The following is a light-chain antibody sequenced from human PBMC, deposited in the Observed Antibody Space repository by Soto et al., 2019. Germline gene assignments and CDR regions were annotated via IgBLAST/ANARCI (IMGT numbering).Light chain of an antibody. CDR3: SLYTSENAYV. CDR2: DVS. V-gene: IGLV2-11*01. Sequence: SVLIQPPSVSGSPGQSVTISCTGTSSDVGGYNYVSWYQQHPGKAPKLMIYDVSKRPSGVPDRFSGSKSGNTASLTISGLQAADEADYYCSLYTSENAYVFGTGTKVTV. J-gene: IGLJ1*01. CDR1: SSDVGGYNY.